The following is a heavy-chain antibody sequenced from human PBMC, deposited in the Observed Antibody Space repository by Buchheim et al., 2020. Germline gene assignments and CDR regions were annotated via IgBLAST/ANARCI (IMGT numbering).Heavy chain of an antibody. D-gene: IGHD3-22*01. CDR3: AKGSYYDSSSIRMDY. CDR2: ISGSGGST. Sequence: EVQLLESGGGLVQPGGSLRLSCAASGFTFSNHVINWVRQAPGKGLEWVSAISGSGGSTYYADSVKGRFTISRDNSKNTLYLQMNSLRAEDTAVYYCAKGSYYDSSSIRMDYWGQGTL. V-gene: IGHV3-23*01. CDR1: GFTFSNHV. J-gene: IGHJ4*02.